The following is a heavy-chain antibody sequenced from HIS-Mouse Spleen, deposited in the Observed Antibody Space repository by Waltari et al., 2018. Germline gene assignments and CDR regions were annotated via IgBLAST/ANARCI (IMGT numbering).Heavy chain of an antibody. CDR3: ARVYSSSWRGFDY. D-gene: IGHD6-6*01. J-gene: IGHJ4*02. V-gene: IGHV1-2*02. CDR2: INPNSGGT. CDR1: GYTFAGYY. Sequence: QVQLVQSGAEVKKPGASVKVPCKASGYTFAGYYMHWVRQAPGQGLEWMGWINPNSGGTNYAQKFQGRVTMTRDTSISTAYMELSRLRSDDTAVYYCARVYSSSWRGFDYWGQGTLVTVSS.